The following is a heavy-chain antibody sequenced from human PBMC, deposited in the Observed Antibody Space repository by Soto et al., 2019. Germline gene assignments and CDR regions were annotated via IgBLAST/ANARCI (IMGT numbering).Heavy chain of an antibody. CDR2: IKYSGHT. CDR3: ARVDIAGVPSTTFDY. D-gene: IGHD2-2*01. V-gene: IGHV4-39*01. Sequence: QLQLQESGPGLVKPSETLALTCTVSGGSISSISYYWGWIRQPPGKGLEWIGSIKYSGHTFYNPSLKSRLTMSVDTSKNQFSRRLSSVTAAETAVYYCARVDIAGVPSTTFDYWGQGTLVTVSS. J-gene: IGHJ4*02. CDR1: GGSISSISYY.